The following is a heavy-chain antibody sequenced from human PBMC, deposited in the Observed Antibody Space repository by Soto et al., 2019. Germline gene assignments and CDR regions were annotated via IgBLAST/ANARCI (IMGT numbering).Heavy chain of an antibody. Sequence: ASVKVSCKASGYTFTSYGISWVRQAPGQGLDWMGWISAYNGNTKYAQDLQGRVTMTTDTSTSTAYMELRSLRSDDTAVYYCARFTGGSYNTYYFYYGMDVWGQGTTVTVSS. CDR3: ARFTGGSYNTYYFYYGMDV. J-gene: IGHJ6*02. D-gene: IGHD2-15*01. CDR1: GYTFTSYG. CDR2: ISAYNGNT. V-gene: IGHV1-18*04.